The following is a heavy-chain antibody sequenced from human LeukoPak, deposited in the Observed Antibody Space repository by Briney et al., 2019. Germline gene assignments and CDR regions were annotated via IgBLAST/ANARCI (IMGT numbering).Heavy chain of an antibody. CDR1: GGTFSSYT. Sequence: SVKVSCKASGGTFSSYTISWVRQAPGQGLEWMGGIIPLFGTPDYAQKFQGRVTITADKSTSTAYMELSSLRSEDTAVYYCASGIVGANYWFDPWGQGTLVTVSS. CDR2: IIPLFGTP. V-gene: IGHV1-69*06. D-gene: IGHD1-26*01. J-gene: IGHJ5*02. CDR3: ASGIVGANYWFDP.